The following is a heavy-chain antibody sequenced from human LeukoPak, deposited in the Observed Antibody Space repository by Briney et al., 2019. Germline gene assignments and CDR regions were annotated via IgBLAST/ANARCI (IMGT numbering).Heavy chain of an antibody. D-gene: IGHD2-21*02. J-gene: IGHJ6*02. CDR2: INSDGSST. Sequence: GGSLRLSCAASGFTFSSYWMHWVRQAPGKGLVWVSRINSDGSSTSYADSVKGRFTISRDNAKNTLYLQMNSLRAEDTAVYYCAGTYCGGDCYPFYYYYYGMDVWGQGTTVTVSS. CDR1: GFTFSSYW. CDR3: AGTYCGGDCYPFYYYYYGMDV. V-gene: IGHV3-74*01.